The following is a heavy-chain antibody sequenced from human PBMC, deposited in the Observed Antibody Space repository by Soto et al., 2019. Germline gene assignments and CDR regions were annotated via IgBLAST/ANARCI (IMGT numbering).Heavy chain of an antibody. CDR2: ISGSGGST. CDR3: AKEISFRSLDRRWGVFDY. D-gene: IGHD3-3*01. Sequence: GGSLRLSCAASGFTFSSYAMSWVRQAPGKGLEWVSAISGSGGSTYYADSVKGRVTISRDNSKNTLYLQMNSLRAEDTAVYYCAKEISFRSLDRRWGVFDYWGQGTLVTLSS. J-gene: IGHJ4*02. V-gene: IGHV3-23*01. CDR1: GFTFSSYA.